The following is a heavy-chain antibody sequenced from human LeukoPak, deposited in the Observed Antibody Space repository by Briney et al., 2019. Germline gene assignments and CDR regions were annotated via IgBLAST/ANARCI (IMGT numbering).Heavy chain of an antibody. CDR1: GYTFTSYY. CDR2: IHPSGGST. D-gene: IGHD2-15*01. V-gene: IGHV1-46*01. CDR3: ARNLADIVVVVAAHYYYYGMDV. J-gene: IGHJ6*04. Sequence: ASVKISCKPSGYTFTSYYMHWVRQPPAQGLEWMGIIHPSGGSTSYAQKFQGRVTMTRDTPTSTVNMALSSLRSEDTAVYYCARNLADIVVVVAAHYYYYGMDVWGKGTTVTVAS.